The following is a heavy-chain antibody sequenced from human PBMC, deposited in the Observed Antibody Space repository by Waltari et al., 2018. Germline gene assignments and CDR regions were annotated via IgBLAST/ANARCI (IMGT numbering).Heavy chain of an antibody. J-gene: IGHJ4*02. Sequence: QVQLQESGPGLVKPSETLSLTCAVSGYSISSGYYWGWIRQPPGKGLEWIGSIYHSGSTDYNPSLKSRVTISVDTSKNQFSRKLSSVTAADTAVYYCATGFRLPHDYWGQGTLVTVSS. CDR2: IYHSGST. D-gene: IGHD3-10*01. CDR1: GYSISSGYY. V-gene: IGHV4-38-2*01. CDR3: ATGFRLPHDY.